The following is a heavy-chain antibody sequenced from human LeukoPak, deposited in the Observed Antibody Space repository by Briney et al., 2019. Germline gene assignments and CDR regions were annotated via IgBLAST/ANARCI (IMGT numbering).Heavy chain of an antibody. CDR3: ARRYSSSWYLY. D-gene: IGHD6-13*01. Sequence: SSETLSLTCTVSGGSISGYYWSWIRQPPGKGLEWIGEINHSGSTNYNPSLKSRVTISVDTSKNQFSLKLSSVTAADTAVYYCARRYSSSWYLYWGQGTLVTVSS. CDR1: GGSISGYY. V-gene: IGHV4-34*01. CDR2: INHSGST. J-gene: IGHJ4*02.